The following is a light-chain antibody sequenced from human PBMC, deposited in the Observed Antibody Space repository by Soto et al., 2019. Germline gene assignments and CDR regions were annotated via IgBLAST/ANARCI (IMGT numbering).Light chain of an antibody. Sequence: QSVLTQPPSVSGAPGQRVTISCTGSSSNIGAGYDVNWYQQLPGTAPKLLIYRNTNRPSGVPDRFSGSTSGTSASLAITGLQAEDEADYYCQSYDSSHGVFGGGTKLTVL. J-gene: IGLJ3*02. CDR3: QSYDSSHGV. CDR2: RNT. CDR1: SSNIGAGYD. V-gene: IGLV1-40*01.